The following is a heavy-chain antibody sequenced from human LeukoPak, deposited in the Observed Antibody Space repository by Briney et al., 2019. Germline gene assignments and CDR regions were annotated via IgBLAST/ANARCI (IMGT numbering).Heavy chain of an antibody. Sequence: GASVKVSCKVSGYTLTELSMHWVRQAPGKGLGWMGGFDPEDGETIYAQKFQGRVAMTEDTSTDTAYMELSSLRSEDTAVYYCASPGCSGGSCYYEGLDVDYFGQGTLVNV. CDR1: GYTLTELS. CDR2: FDPEDGET. D-gene: IGHD2-15*01. J-gene: IGHJ4*02. CDR3: ASPGCSGGSCYYEGLDVDY. V-gene: IGHV1-24*01.